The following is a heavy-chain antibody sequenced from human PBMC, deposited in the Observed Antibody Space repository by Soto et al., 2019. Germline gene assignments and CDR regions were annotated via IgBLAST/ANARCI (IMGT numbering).Heavy chain of an antibody. V-gene: IGHV5-51*01. D-gene: IGHD3-10*01. J-gene: IGHJ6*02. CDR2: IYPGDSDT. Sequence: PGESLKISCKGSGYSFTSYWIGWVRQMPGKGLEWMGIIYPGDSDTRYSPSFQGQVTISADKSISTAYLQWSSLKASDTAMYYCARHYYGSGSYPRIRYYYGMDVWGQGTTVTVSS. CDR1: GYSFTSYW. CDR3: ARHYYGSGSYPRIRYYYGMDV.